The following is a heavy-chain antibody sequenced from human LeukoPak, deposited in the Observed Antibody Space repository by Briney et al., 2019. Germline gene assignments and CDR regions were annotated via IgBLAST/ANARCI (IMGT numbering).Heavy chain of an antibody. CDR1: VFTFSNYA. Sequence: GGSLRLSCAASVFTFSNYAMSWVRQAPEKGLEWVSVINNSGGSTYYADSVKGRFTISRDNYTNTPYLQMNSLRAEDTAVYYCAKRVRSYVYGGSSGYYFDCWGQGTLVTVSS. J-gene: IGHJ4*02. V-gene: IGHV3-23*01. D-gene: IGHD3-22*01. CDR3: AKRVRSYVYGGSSGYYFDC. CDR2: INNSGGST.